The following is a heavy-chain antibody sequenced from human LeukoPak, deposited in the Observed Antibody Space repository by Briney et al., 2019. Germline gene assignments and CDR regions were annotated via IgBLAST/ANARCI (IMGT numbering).Heavy chain of an antibody. J-gene: IGHJ6*03. Sequence: PGGSLRLSCAASGFTFSSYAMSWVRQAPGKGLEWVSYISSSGNTIYYADSVKGRFTISRDHAKNSLYLQMNSLRGEDTALYYCARERRGFYIEVWGKGTRVTVSS. V-gene: IGHV3-48*03. CDR2: ISSSGNTI. CDR1: GFTFSSYA. D-gene: IGHD3-10*01. CDR3: ARERRGFYIEV.